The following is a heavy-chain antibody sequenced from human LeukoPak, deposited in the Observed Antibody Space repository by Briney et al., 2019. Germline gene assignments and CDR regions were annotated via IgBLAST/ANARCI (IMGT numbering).Heavy chain of an antibody. J-gene: IGHJ4*02. CDR3: AKGRSAYDFDY. Sequence: HTGGSLRLSCAASGFTFSSNVMGWVRQAPGEGLEWVSAISGSGGGTYYADSVKGRFTISRDNSKNTLYMQMSSLRAEDTAVYYCAKGRSAYDFDYGGQGTLVTVSS. CDR2: ISGSGGGT. V-gene: IGHV3-23*01. CDR1: GFTFSSNV. D-gene: IGHD5-12*01.